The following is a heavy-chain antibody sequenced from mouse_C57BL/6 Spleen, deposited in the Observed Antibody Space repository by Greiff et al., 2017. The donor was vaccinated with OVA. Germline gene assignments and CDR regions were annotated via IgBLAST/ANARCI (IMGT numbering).Heavy chain of an antibody. CDR3: ARESFAY. CDR2: IDPSDSYT. J-gene: IGHJ3*01. CDR1: GYTFTSYW. V-gene: IGHV1-50*01. Sequence: QVQLQQPGAELVKPGASVKLSCKASGYTFTSYWMQWVKQRPGQGLEWIGEIDPSDSYTNYNQKFKGKATLTVDTSSSTAYMQLSSLTSEDSAVYYCARESFAYWGQGTLGTVSA.